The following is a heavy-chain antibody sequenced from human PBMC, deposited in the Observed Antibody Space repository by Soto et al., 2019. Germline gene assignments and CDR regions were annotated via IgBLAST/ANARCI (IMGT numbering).Heavy chain of an antibody. D-gene: IGHD3-22*01. V-gene: IGHV4-59*12. CDR2: IYYSGST. J-gene: IGHJ4*02. CDR1: GGSISSYY. CDR3: ARGGYYDSSGYLYFDY. Sequence: SETLSLTCTVSGGSISSYYWSWIRQPPGKGLEWIGYIYYSGSTNYNPSLKSRVTISVDTSKNQFSLKLSSVTAADTAVYYCARGGYYDSSGYLYFDYWGQGTLVTVS.